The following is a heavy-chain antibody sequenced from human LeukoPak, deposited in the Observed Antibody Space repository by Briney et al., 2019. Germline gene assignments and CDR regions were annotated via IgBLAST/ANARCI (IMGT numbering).Heavy chain of an antibody. V-gene: IGHV3-23*01. D-gene: IGHD5-18*01. J-gene: IGHJ4*02. CDR1: GFTFSSYA. Sequence: PGSPRRRSPAASGFTFSSYAMRWSSPAPGRGLDLVSAISGSGGSTYSADSVKGRFTISRDNSKNTLYLQMNSLRAEDTAVYYCAKGQQLWGGEFDYWGQGTLVTVSS. CDR3: AKGQQLWGGEFDY. CDR2: ISGSGGST.